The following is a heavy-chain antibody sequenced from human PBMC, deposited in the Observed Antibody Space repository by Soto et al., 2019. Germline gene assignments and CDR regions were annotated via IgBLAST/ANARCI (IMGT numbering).Heavy chain of an antibody. Sequence: PSETLSLTCTVSGGSVSSGNYYWSWIRQPPGKGLEWIGYIYYSGITDYNPSLKSRVTISVDTSKNQFSLKLSSVTAADTAVYYCARDYASRIGGSGNGFDYWGQGTLVTVS. CDR2: IYYSGIT. D-gene: IGHD1-26*01. J-gene: IGHJ4*02. V-gene: IGHV4-61*01. CDR3: ARDYASRIGGSGNGFDY. CDR1: GGSVSSGNYY.